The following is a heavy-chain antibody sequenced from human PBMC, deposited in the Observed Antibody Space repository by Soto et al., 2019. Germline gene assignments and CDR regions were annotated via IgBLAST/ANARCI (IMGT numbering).Heavy chain of an antibody. J-gene: IGHJ6*02. CDR1: GFTFSNYA. D-gene: IGHD1-26*01. CDR2: LSYDGNNI. Sequence: QVQLVESGGGVVQPGRSLRLSCAASGFTFSNYAIHWVRQAPGKGLEWVAVLSYDGNNIHYADSVKGRFTVSRDNSKNTLFLQMNRLRAEDTAVYYCARDREVQKFFYYSHGLDVWGQGTTVTVSS. V-gene: IGHV3-30-3*01. CDR3: ARDREVQKFFYYSHGLDV.